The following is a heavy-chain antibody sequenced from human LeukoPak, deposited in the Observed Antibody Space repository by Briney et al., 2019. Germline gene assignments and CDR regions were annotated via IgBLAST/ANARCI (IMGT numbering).Heavy chain of an antibody. D-gene: IGHD2-15*01. J-gene: IGHJ4*02. V-gene: IGHV4-4*02. Sequence: SETLSLTCTVSGGSISSSNWWSWVRQPPGKGLEWIGEIYHSGSTNYNPSLKSRVTISVDKSKNQFSLKLSSVTAADTAVYYCARGYCSGGSCYFDYWGQGTLATVSS. CDR3: ARGYCSGGSCYFDY. CDR2: IYHSGST. CDR1: GGSISSSNW.